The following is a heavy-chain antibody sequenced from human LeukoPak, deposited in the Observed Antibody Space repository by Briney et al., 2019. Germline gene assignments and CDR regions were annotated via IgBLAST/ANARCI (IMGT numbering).Heavy chain of an antibody. CDR3: ARDPGSSSWYGGTFDY. CDR1: GFTISINS. Sequence: GGSLRLSCAASGFTISINSMNWVRQAPGQGLEWVSSISSSSSYIYYADSVKGRFTISRDNAKNSLYLQMNSLRAEDTAVYYCARDPGSSSWYGGTFDYWGQGTLVTVSS. CDR2: ISSSSSYI. V-gene: IGHV3-21*01. J-gene: IGHJ4*02. D-gene: IGHD6-13*01.